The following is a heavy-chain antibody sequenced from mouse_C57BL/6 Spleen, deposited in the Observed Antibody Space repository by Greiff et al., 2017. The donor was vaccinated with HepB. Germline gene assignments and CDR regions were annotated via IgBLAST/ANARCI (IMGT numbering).Heavy chain of an antibody. CDR3: ARWPYYYGSSGYFDV. V-gene: IGHV1-82*01. Sequence: VQLQQSGPELVKPGASVKISCKASGYAFSSSWMNWVKQRPGKGLEWIGRIYPGDGDTNYNGKFKGKATLTADKSSSTAYMQLSSLTSEDSAVYFCARWPYYYGSSGYFDVWGTGTTVTVSS. CDR2: IYPGDGDT. CDR1: GYAFSSSW. J-gene: IGHJ1*03. D-gene: IGHD1-1*01.